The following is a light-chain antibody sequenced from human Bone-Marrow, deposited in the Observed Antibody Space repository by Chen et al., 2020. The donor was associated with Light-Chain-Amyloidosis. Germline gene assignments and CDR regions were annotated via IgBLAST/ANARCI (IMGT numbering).Light chain of an antibody. CDR2: STN. V-gene: IGLV8-61*01. J-gene: IGLJ3*02. CDR1: SGSVSASYY. CDR3: VLYMGSGISV. Sequence: QTVVTQEPSFSVSPGWPVTLTPGLTSGSVSASYYPSWYQPTPGQAPRTLIYSTNSRSSGVPDRFSGSILGNKAALTITGAQADDESDYYCVLYMGSGISVFGGGTKLTVL.